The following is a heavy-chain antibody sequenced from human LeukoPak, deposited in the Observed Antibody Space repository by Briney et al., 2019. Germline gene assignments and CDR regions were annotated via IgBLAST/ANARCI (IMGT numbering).Heavy chain of an antibody. J-gene: IGHJ6*02. CDR1: GYTFTNFG. CDR3: ARDRGGSHSYYYYGMDV. D-gene: IGHD1-26*01. Sequence: GASVKVSCKAFGYTFTNFGISWVRQAPGQGLEWMGWISAYIGRRNYAQILRGRVAMTTDISTNTAYMELRSLRSDDTAVYYCARDRGGSHSYYYYGMDVWGQGTTVTVSS. CDR2: ISAYIGRR. V-gene: IGHV1-18*01.